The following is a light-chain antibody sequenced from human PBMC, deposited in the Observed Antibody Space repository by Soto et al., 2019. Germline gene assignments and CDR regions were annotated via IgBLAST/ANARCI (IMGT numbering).Light chain of an antibody. V-gene: IGLV1-44*01. J-gene: IGLJ1*01. Sequence: QSVLTQPPSASGTPGQRVTISCSGSSSNIGSNTVNWYQQHPGKAPKLMISEVNNRPSGVSNRFSGSKSGNTAYLTISGLQVEDEAQYFSFSFTTTSTHVFGTGTKVTVL. CDR2: EVN. CDR1: SSNIGSNT. CDR3: FSFTTTSTHV.